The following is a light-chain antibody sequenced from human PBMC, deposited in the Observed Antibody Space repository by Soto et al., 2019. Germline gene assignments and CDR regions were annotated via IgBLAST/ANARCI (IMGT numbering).Light chain of an antibody. Sequence: DIVMTQSPDYLAVSLGERATINCKSSQSVFYSSNNKNYLSWYQQKPGQPPKLFINWASTRESGVPDRFSGGGSCTDFTLTISSLQAEDVAVYYCQQYYSTPLTCGGGTKVESK. CDR2: WAS. J-gene: IGKJ4*01. V-gene: IGKV4-1*01. CDR1: QSVFYSSNNKNY. CDR3: QQYYSTPLT.